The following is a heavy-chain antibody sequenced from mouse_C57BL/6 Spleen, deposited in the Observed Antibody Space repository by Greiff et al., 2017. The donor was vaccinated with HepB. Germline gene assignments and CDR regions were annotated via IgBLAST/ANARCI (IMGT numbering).Heavy chain of an antibody. CDR2: INPNNGGT. Sequence: EVQLQQSGPELVKPGASVKMSCKASGYTFTDYNMHWVKQSHGKSLEWIGYINPNNGGTSYNQKFKGKATLTVNKSSSTAYMELRSLTSEDSAVYYCASYYRNPAWFAYWGQGTLVTVSA. CDR3: ASYYRNPAWFAY. D-gene: IGHD2-5*01. J-gene: IGHJ3*01. V-gene: IGHV1-22*01. CDR1: GYTFTDYN.